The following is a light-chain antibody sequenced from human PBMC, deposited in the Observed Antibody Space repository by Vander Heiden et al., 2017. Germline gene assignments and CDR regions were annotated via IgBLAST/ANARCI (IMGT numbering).Light chain of an antibody. V-gene: IGLV5-45*03. Sequence: QAVLTQPSSLSASPGASARLPCTLRSGISVGTYRIYWYQQNSGSPPQDLLRYTSDSDNQQGSGVPSRFSGSKDASANAGILLISGLQSEDEADYYCMIWHSSAWVFGGGTKLTVL. CDR3: MIWHSSAWV. CDR1: SGISVGTYR. CDR2: YTSDSDN. J-gene: IGLJ3*02.